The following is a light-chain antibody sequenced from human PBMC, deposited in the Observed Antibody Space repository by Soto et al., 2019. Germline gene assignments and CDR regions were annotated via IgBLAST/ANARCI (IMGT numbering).Light chain of an antibody. Sequence: QSVLTQPRSVSGAPGQRVTISCTGSSSNIGAGYDVHWYQQLRGTAPKLLIYGNSNRPSGVPDRFSGSKSGTSASLAITGLQAEDEADYYCQSYDSSLSGWVFGGGTKLTVL. CDR3: QSYDSSLSGWV. CDR1: SSNIGAGYD. V-gene: IGLV1-40*01. J-gene: IGLJ2*01. CDR2: GNS.